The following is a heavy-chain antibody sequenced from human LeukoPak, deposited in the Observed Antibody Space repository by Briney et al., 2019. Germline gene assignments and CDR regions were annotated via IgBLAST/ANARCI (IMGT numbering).Heavy chain of an antibody. V-gene: IGHV1-2*02. CDR3: AKNPYEYYFDY. J-gene: IGHJ4*02. CDR1: GYTLTGYY. Sequence: ASVKVSCKASGYTLTGYYMHWVRQAPGRGLEWMGWINPSSGDTNYAQKFQGRVTMTRDTSISTAYMELSRLRSDDTAVYYCAKNPYEYYFDYWDQGTLVTVSS. CDR2: INPSSGDT. D-gene: IGHD5-12*01.